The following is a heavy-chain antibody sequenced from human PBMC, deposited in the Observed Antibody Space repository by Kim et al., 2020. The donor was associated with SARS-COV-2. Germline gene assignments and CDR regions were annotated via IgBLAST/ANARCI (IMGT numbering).Heavy chain of an antibody. V-gene: IGHV4-59*01. CDR3: ARVLSPRGRSYFDL. CDR1: GGSISSYY. J-gene: IGHJ2*01. CDR2: IYYSGST. Sequence: SETLSLTCTVSGGSISSYYWSWIRQPPGKGLEWIGYIYYSGSTNYNPSLKSRVTISVDTSKNQFSLKLSSVTAADTAVYYCARVLSPRGRSYFDLWGRGTLVTVSS.